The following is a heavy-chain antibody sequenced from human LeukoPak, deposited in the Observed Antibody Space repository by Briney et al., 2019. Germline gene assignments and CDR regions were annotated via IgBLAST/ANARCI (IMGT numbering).Heavy chain of an antibody. D-gene: IGHD3-10*01. CDR1: GGSFSGYY. Sequence: SETLSLTCAVYGGSFSGYYWSWIRQPPGKGLEGIGEINHSGSTNYNPSLKSRVTISVDTSKNQFSLKLSSETAADTAVYYCARGGANYYGSGSYYLYYFDYWGQGTLVTVSS. CDR3: ARGGANYYGSGSYYLYYFDY. CDR2: INHSGST. V-gene: IGHV4-34*01. J-gene: IGHJ4*02.